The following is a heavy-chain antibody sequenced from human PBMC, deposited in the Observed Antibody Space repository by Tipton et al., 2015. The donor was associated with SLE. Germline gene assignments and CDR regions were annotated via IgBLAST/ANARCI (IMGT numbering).Heavy chain of an antibody. CDR1: GGSVSSGSYY. CDR3: AREGGGYADY. CDR2: IYYSGST. D-gene: IGHD2-15*01. Sequence: LRLSCTVSGGSVSSGSYYWSWIRQPPGKGLEWIGTIYYSGSTYYNPSLKSRVTISVDTSKNQFSLKLSSVTAADTAVYYCAREGGGYADYWGQGTLVTVSS. V-gene: IGHV4-39*07. J-gene: IGHJ4*02.